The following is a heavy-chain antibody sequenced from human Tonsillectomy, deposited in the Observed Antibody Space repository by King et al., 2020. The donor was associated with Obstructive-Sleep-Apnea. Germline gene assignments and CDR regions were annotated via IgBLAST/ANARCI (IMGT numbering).Heavy chain of an antibody. CDR2: ISYDGSNK. D-gene: IGHD5-18*01. J-gene: IGHJ6*02. Sequence: VQLVESGGGVVQPGRSLRLSCAASGFTFSSYAMHWVRQAPGKGLEWVAVISYDGSNKYYADSVKGRFTISRDNSKNTLYLQMNSLRAEDPAVYYCARPWIQLWLPYSYYGMDVWGQGTTVTVSS. V-gene: IGHV3-30-3*01. CDR1: GFTFSSYA. CDR3: ARPWIQLWLPYSYYGMDV.